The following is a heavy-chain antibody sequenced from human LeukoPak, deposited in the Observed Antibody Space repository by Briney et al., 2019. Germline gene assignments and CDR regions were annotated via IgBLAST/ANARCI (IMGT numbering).Heavy chain of an antibody. CDR1: RFTFSVYY. CDR2: ISSSSSYT. CDR3: ARVRVAVAGIGYLDY. V-gene: IGHV3-11*05. D-gene: IGHD6-19*01. Sequence: GGSLRLSSAASRFTFSVYYMSWIRQAPGKGLEWVSYISSSSSYTNYADSVKGRFTISRDNAKNSLYLQMNSLRAEDTAVSYCARVRVAVAGIGYLDYWGQGNLVTVSS. J-gene: IGHJ4*02.